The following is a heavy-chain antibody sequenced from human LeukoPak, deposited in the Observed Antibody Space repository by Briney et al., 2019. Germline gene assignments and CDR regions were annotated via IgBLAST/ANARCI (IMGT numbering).Heavy chain of an antibody. CDR2: ISSSSSYI. CDR3: ARGGGVIGWFDP. CDR1: GFTFSSYS. J-gene: IGHJ5*02. V-gene: IGHV3-21*01. D-gene: IGHD3-16*02. Sequence: GGSLRLSCAASGFTFSSYSMNWVRQAPGKGLEWVSSISSSSSYIYYADSVKGRFTISRDNAKNSLYLQMNSLRAEDTAVYYCARGGGVIGWFDPWGQGTLVTVSS.